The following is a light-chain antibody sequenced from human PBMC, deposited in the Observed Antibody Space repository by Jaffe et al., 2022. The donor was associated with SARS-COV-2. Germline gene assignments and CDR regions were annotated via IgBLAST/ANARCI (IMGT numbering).Light chain of an antibody. Sequence: DIQMTQSPSSLSASVGDRVTITCRASQSISHFLHWYQQKPGKVPKLLIYTASSLQSGVPSRFSGSGYGTDFTLTISSLQPEDFATYYCQQSYSAPDTFGGGTKVEIK. CDR1: QSISHF. V-gene: IGKV1-39*01. J-gene: IGKJ4*01. CDR2: TAS. CDR3: QQSYSAPDT.